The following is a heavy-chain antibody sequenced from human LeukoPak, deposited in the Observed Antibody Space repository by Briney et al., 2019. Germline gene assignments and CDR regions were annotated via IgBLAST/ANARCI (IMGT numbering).Heavy chain of an antibody. CDR1: GGTFSSYA. V-gene: IGHV1-69*13. CDR3: AKDLDYYDSSGYLHYFRY. J-gene: IGHJ4*02. Sequence: GAPVKVSCKASGGTFSSYAFSWVRQAPGQGLEWMGGIIPIFGTANYAQKFQGRVTITADESTSTAYMELSSLRSEDTAVYYCAKDLDYYDSSGYLHYFRYWGQGTLVTVSS. D-gene: IGHD3-22*01. CDR2: IIPIFGTA.